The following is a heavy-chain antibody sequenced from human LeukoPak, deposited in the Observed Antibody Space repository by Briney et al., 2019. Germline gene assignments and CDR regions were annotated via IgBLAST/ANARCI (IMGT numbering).Heavy chain of an antibody. CDR3: ARPRYDFWSGSSYYYYGMDV. Sequence: PGGSLRLSCAASGFTFSSYAMSWVRQAPGKGLEWVSAISGSGGSTYYADSVKGRFTISRDNSKNTLYLQMNSLRAEDTAVYYCARPRYDFWSGSSYYYYGMDVWGQGTTLTVSS. V-gene: IGHV3-23*01. CDR2: ISGSGGST. J-gene: IGHJ6*02. D-gene: IGHD3-3*01. CDR1: GFTFSSYA.